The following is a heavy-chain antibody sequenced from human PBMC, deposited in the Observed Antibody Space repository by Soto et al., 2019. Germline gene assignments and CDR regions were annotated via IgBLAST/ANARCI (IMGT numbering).Heavy chain of an antibody. CDR2: IYHSGST. CDR1: GGSISSGGYS. D-gene: IGHD5-18*01. V-gene: IGHV4-30-2*01. CDR3: ARRGYSYGYDY. J-gene: IGHJ4*02. Sequence: SETLSLTCAVSGGSISSGGYSWSWIRQPPGKGLEWIGYIYHSGSTYYNPSLKSRVTISVDRSKNQFSLKLSSVTAADTAVYYCARRGYSYGYDYWGQGTLVTVSS.